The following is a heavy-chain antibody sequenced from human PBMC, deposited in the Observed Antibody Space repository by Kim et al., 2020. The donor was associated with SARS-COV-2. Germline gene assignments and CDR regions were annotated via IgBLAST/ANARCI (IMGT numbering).Heavy chain of an antibody. Sequence: SETLSLTCAVYGGSFTNYYWSWIRQSPGKGLEWVGEINHSGTTNYNPSLKSRVTISVDTSKNQFSLKLISVTAADTAVYYCARRRAYYYDNSGYRFDSWGQGILVTVSS. D-gene: IGHD3-22*01. J-gene: IGHJ4*02. CDR3: ARRRAYYYDNSGYRFDS. CDR2: INHSGTT. V-gene: IGHV4-34*01. CDR1: GGSFTNYY.